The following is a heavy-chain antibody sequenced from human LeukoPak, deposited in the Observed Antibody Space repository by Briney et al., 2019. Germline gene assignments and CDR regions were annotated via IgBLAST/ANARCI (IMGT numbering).Heavy chain of an antibody. D-gene: IGHD1-1*01. J-gene: IGHJ3*02. CDR1: GYTFDTSS. V-gene: IGHV1-18*01. CDR2: ISPNNGNT. CDR3: TRVRNSNNWWGAFDI. Sequence: ASVKVSCKAFGYTFDTSSISWVRQAPGQRLEWMGWISPNNGNTHYAQGVQGRVTMTTDTSRTTAYMELRSLRSDDTAVYYCTRVRNSNNWWGAFDIWGQGKMVTVSS.